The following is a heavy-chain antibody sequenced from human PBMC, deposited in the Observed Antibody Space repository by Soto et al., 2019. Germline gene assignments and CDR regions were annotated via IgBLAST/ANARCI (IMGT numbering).Heavy chain of an antibody. D-gene: IGHD4-17*01. Sequence: PGESLKISCKGSGYSFTSYWIGWVRQMPGKGLEWMGIIYPGDSDTRYSPSFQGQVTISADKSISTAYLQWSSLKASDTAMYYCATQHGDGLEDYYYGMDVWGQGTTVTVSS. CDR1: GYSFTSYW. CDR3: ATQHGDGLEDYYYGMDV. V-gene: IGHV5-51*01. J-gene: IGHJ6*02. CDR2: IYPGDSDT.